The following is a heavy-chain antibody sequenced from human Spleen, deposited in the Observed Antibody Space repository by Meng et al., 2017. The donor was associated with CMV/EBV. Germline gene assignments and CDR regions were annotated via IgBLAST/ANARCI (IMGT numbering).Heavy chain of an antibody. CDR2: INPNGGDT. V-gene: IGHV1-2*02. D-gene: IGHD3-22*01. Sequence: CRTSGYPFIAYYIHWVRQAPGQGLEWMGWINPNGGDTDYAQKFQGRVTMTRDTSINTVYLQVSSLRSDDTAVYFCVRGYYDGRGWFEHWGQGTLVTVSS. CDR3: VRGYYDGRGWFEH. CDR1: GYPFIAYY. J-gene: IGHJ5*02.